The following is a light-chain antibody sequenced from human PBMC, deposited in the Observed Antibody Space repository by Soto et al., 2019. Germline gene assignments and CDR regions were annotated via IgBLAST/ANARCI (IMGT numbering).Light chain of an antibody. Sequence: IQMTQSPSTLSASVGERVTITCRASQSVSNWLAWYQQKPGTAPNLLIYDVSSLESGVPSRFSGSGSGTEFTLTISSLQPDDFATYYCQQYNSYSPTFGQGTKVDIK. CDR2: DVS. CDR1: QSVSNW. V-gene: IGKV1-5*01. CDR3: QQYNSYSPT. J-gene: IGKJ1*01.